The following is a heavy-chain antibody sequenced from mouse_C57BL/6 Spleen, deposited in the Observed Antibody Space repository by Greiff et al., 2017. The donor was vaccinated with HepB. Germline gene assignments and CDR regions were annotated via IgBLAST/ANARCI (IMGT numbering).Heavy chain of an antibody. CDR3: ARQHRDDAMDY. Sequence: QVQLQQPGAELVKPGASVKLSCKASGYTFTSYWMQWVKQRPGQGLEWIGEIDPSDSYTNYNQKFKGKATLTVDTSSSTAYMQLSSLTSEDSAVYYCARQHRDDAMDYWGQGTSFTVSS. D-gene: IGHD2-14*01. J-gene: IGHJ4*01. CDR2: IDPSDSYT. CDR1: GYTFTSYW. V-gene: IGHV1-50*01.